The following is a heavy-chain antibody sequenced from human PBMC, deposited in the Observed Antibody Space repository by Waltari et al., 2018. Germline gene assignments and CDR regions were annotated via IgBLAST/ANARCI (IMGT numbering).Heavy chain of an antibody. CDR3: ASRRYYYYGMDV. CDR1: GFTVSSNY. V-gene: IGHV3-53*01. D-gene: IGHD5-12*01. CDR2: IYSGGST. Sequence: EVQLVESGGGLIQPGGSLSLSCAASGFTVSSNYMSWGRQAPGKGLEWVSVIYSGGSTYYADSVKGRFTISRDNSKNTLYLQMNSLRAEDTAVYYCASRRYYYYGMDVWGQGTTVTVSS. J-gene: IGHJ6*02.